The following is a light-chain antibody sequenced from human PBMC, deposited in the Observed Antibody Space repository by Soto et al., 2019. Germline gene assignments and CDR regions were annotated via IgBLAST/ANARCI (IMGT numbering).Light chain of an antibody. J-gene: IGKJ4*02. CDR2: TTS. CDR1: QSVGRN. CDR3: QQYNNWPDR. Sequence: IVMKQSPGTLSVSPGERVTLSCRASQSVGRNLAWYQQKPGQAPRLLIYTTSTRAPGIPARFTGSVSWAEFTLTISSLQSEDSAVYYCQQYNNWPDRFGGGTKVEIK. V-gene: IGKV3-15*01.